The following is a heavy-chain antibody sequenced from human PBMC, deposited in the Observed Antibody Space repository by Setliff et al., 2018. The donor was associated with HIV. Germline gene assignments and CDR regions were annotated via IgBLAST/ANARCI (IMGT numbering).Heavy chain of an antibody. CDR1: GFTFSNAW. Sequence: GGSLRLSCAASGFTFSNAWMSWVRQAPGKGLEWVGRIKSKTDGGTTDYAAPVKGRFTISRDDSKNTLYLQMDSLKTEDTAVYYCTAALQQQVVRWFDPWGQGTLVTVSS. CDR3: TAALQQQVVRWFDP. D-gene: IGHD6-13*01. V-gene: IGHV3-15*01. J-gene: IGHJ5*02. CDR2: IKSKTDGGTT.